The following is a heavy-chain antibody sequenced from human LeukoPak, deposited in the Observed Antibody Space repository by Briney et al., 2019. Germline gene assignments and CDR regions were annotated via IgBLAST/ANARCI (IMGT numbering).Heavy chain of an antibody. CDR1: GYSISSGYY. CDR3: ARGRAVAATGSLYYYYMDV. V-gene: IGHV4-38-2*01. Sequence: PSETLSLTCAVSGYSISSGYYWGWIRQPPGKGLEWIGSIYHSGSTCYNPSLKSRVTISVDTSKNQFSLKLSSVTAADTAVYYCARGRAVAATGSLYYYYMDVWGKGTTVTVSS. J-gene: IGHJ6*03. CDR2: IYHSGST. D-gene: IGHD2-15*01.